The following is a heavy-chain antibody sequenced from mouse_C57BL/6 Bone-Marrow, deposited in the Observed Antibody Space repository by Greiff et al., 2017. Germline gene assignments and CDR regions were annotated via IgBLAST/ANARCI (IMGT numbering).Heavy chain of an antibody. CDR3: TTGYGWFAY. CDR2: IDPENGDT. Sequence: VQLQQPGAELVRPGASVKLSCTASGFNIKDDYMHWVKQRPEQGLEWIGWIDPENGDTEYASKFQGKATITADTSSNTAYLQLSSLTSEDTAVYYCTTGYGWFAYWGQGTLVTVSA. CDR1: GFNIKDDY. V-gene: IGHV14-4*01. J-gene: IGHJ3*01. D-gene: IGHD2-2*01.